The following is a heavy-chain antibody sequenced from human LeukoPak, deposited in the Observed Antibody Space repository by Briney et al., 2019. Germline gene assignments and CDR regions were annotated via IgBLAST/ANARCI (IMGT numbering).Heavy chain of an antibody. CDR1: GYTFTSYD. J-gene: IGHJ6*03. CDR3: ARSRSSGWYQYYYYYYMDV. CDR2: MNPNSGNT. Sequence: ASVKVSCKASGYTFTSYDINWVRQATGQGLGWMGWMNPNSGNTGYAQKFQGRVTITRNTSISTAYMVLSSLRSEDTAVYYCARSRSSGWYQYYYYYYMDVWGKGTTVTVSS. V-gene: IGHV1-8*03. D-gene: IGHD6-19*01.